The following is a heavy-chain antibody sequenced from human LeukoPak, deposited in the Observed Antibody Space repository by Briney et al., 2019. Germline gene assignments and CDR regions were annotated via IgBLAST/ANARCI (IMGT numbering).Heavy chain of an antibody. V-gene: IGHV3-53*01. CDR2: IYSGGST. D-gene: IGHD3-3*01. Sequence: GGSLRLSCAASGFTVSRNYMNWVRQAPGRGLEWVSVIYSGGSTYYADSVKGRFAISRDNSKNTLYLQMNNLKAEDTAVYYCARGVSYDSWGPFDYWGQGTLVTVSS. J-gene: IGHJ4*02. CDR3: ARGVSYDSWGPFDY. CDR1: GFTVSRNY.